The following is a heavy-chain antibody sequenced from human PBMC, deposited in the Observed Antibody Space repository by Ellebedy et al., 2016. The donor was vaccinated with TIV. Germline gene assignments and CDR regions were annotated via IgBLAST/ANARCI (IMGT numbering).Heavy chain of an antibody. CDR2: IYPGDYDT. Sequence: KVSCKGSGYSFASYWIVWVRQMPGKGLEWMGIIYPGDYDTRYSASFQGQVTISADRSISTAYLQWSSLKASDSAMYYCARYGVSGTTMSWFDPWGQGTLVTVSS. J-gene: IGHJ5*02. V-gene: IGHV5-51*01. D-gene: IGHD1-7*01. CDR1: GYSFASYW. CDR3: ARYGVSGTTMSWFDP.